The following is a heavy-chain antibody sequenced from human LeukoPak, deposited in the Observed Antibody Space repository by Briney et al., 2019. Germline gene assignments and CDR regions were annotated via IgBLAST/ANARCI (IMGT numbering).Heavy chain of an antibody. V-gene: IGHV3-7*01. J-gene: IGHJ4*02. D-gene: IGHD2-15*01. Sequence: GGSLRLSCAASGFTFSSYAMSWVRQAPGKGLEWVANIKQDEIEKYFVDSVKGRFTLSRENAKNSLYLQMNSLRAEDTAVYYCARGYCSGSSCYSGFYFDYWGQGALVTVSS. CDR3: ARGYCSGSSCYSGFYFDY. CDR1: GFTFSSYA. CDR2: IKQDEIEK.